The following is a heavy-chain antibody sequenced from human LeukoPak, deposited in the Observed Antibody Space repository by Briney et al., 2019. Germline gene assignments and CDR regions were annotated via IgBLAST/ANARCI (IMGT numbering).Heavy chain of an antibody. J-gene: IGHJ3*02. CDR3: ARETVTTVTTYALDI. CDR2: INSDGSST. D-gene: IGHD4-17*01. V-gene: IGHV3-74*01. CDR1: GFTFSSYW. Sequence: QPGGSLRLSCAASGFTFSSYWMHWVRQALGKGLVWVSRINSDGSSTSYADSVKGRFTISRDNAKNTLYLQMNSLRAEDTAVYYCARETVTTVTTYALDIWGQGTMVTVSS.